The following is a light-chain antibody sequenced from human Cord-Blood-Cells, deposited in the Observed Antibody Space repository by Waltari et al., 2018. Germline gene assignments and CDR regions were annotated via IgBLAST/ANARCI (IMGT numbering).Light chain of an antibody. CDR1: QDISNY. V-gene: IGKV1-33*01. Sequence: DIQMTQSPSSLSASVGDRVTITCQASQDISNYLNWYQQKPGKAPKLLIYDASNLETRVPSRFSGSGSGIDFTFTISSLQPEDIATYYCQQYDNLPYTFGQGTKLEIK. J-gene: IGKJ2*01. CDR3: QQYDNLPYT. CDR2: DAS.